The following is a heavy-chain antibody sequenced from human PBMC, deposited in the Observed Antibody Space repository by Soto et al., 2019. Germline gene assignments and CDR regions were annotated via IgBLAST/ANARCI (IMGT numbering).Heavy chain of an antibody. CDR1: SFSPSTSVVG. CDR2: IYWHDDT. D-gene: IGHD3-10*01. J-gene: IGHJ4*02. CDR3: AHRRVPPFWHHRTLYCFDD. V-gene: IGHV2-5*01. Sequence: GPTRLNPTQPPTLPCTLSSFSPSTSVVGVGWIRQPPGKAVEWLALIYWHDDTRYSPALKGRLYITQDTSKNQVVLTMTNMDPVDTATYYCAHRRVPPFWHHRTLYCFDDWGQGTLVTVS.